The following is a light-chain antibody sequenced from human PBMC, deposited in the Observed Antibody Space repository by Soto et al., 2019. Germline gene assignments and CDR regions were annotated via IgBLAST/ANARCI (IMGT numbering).Light chain of an antibody. Sequence: QTVVTQEASFSVSPGGTVTLTCGLSSGSVSTSYYPSWYQQTPGQAPRTLIYNTNTRSSGVPDRFSGSILGNKAALIITGAQADDESDYYCVLFMGSGTWVFGGGTNDRP. J-gene: IGLJ3*02. V-gene: IGLV8-61*01. CDR1: SGSVSTSYY. CDR2: NTN. CDR3: VLFMGSGTWV.